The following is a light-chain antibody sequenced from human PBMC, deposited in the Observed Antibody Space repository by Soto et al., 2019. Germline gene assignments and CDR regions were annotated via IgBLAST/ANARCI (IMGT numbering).Light chain of an antibody. CDR1: QAISVS. CDR3: QQYEKYST. J-gene: IGKJ1*01. Sequence: IQMTQSPSTLSASVGDTVTISCRASQAISVSLAWYRQKPGKAPNLLIYDASTLQEGVPSRFSGSGSGTEFTLTVTRLQPDDFATYFCQQYEKYSTFGHGTKEDVK. V-gene: IGKV1-5*01. CDR2: DAS.